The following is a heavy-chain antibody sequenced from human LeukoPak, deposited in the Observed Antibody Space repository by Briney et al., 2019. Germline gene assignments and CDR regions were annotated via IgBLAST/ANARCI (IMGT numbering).Heavy chain of an antibody. J-gene: IGHJ3*02. CDR1: GFTFSSYG. D-gene: IGHD4-17*01. V-gene: IGHV3-30*18. CDR3: AKVYIHGDNAFDI. Sequence: GRSLRLSCAASGFTFSSYGMHWVRQAPGKGLEWVAVISYDGRNKYYADSVKGRFTISRDNSKNTLYLQMNSLRAEDTAVYYCAKVYIHGDNAFDIWGQGTMVTVSS. CDR2: ISYDGRNK.